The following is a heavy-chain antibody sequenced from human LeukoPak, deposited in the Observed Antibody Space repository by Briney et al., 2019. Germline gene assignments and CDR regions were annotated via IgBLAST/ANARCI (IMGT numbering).Heavy chain of an antibody. CDR2: IWYDGSNK. CDR3: ARYYDISGYMWFDP. J-gene: IGHJ5*02. D-gene: IGHD3-22*01. CDR1: GFTFSSYG. V-gene: IGHV3-33*01. Sequence: GGSLRLSCAASGFTFSSYGMHWVRQAPGKGLEWVAVIWYDGSNKYYADSVKGRFTISRDNSKNTLYLQMNSLRAEDTAVYYCARYYDISGYMWFDPWGQGTLVTVSS.